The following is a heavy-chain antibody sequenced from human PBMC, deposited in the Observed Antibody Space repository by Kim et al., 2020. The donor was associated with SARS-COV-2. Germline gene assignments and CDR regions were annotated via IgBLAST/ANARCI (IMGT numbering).Heavy chain of an antibody. CDR3: VVYAPRYWFDP. J-gene: IGHJ5*02. Sequence: SETLSLTCTVSGGSISSGGYYWSWIRQHPGKGLEWIGYIYYSGSTYYNPSLKSRVTISVDTSKNQFSLKLSSVTAADTAVYYCVVYAPRYWFDPWGQGTLVTVSS. CDR1: GGSISSGGYY. CDR2: IYYSGST. V-gene: IGHV4-31*03. D-gene: IGHD2-8*01.